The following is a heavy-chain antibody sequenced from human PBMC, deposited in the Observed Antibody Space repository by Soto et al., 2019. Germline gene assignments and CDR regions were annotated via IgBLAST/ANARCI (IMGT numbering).Heavy chain of an antibody. CDR3: AKAYCGGDCYPYYYYYGMDV. Sequence: PGGSLRLSCAASGFTFDDYAMHWVRQAPGKGLEWVSGISWNSGSIGYADSVKGRFTISRDNAKNSLYLQMNSLRAEDTALYYCAKAYCGGDCYPYYYYYGMDVWGQGTTVTVSS. D-gene: IGHD2-21*02. V-gene: IGHV3-9*01. J-gene: IGHJ6*02. CDR2: ISWNSGSI. CDR1: GFTFDDYA.